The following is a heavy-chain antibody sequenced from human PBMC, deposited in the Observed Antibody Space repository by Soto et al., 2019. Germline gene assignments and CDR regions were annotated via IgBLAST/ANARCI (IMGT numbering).Heavy chain of an antibody. Sequence: EVQLLESGGGLVQPGGSLRLSCAASGFTFSSYAMRWVRQAPGKGLEWVSAISGSGGTTYYADSVRGRFTISRDNSRNTLYRQMNSLRAEDAAVYYCARPLGSYRYFDYWGQGTRVTVSS. CDR3: ARPLGSYRYFDY. D-gene: IGHD3-16*02. V-gene: IGHV3-23*01. CDR1: GFTFSSYA. J-gene: IGHJ4*02. CDR2: ISGSGGTT.